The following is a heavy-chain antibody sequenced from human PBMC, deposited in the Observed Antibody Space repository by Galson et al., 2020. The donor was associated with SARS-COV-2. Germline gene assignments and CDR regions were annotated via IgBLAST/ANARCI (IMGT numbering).Heavy chain of an antibody. CDR3: AHKPPGGPVGDAFDV. CDR1: GFSLSNTGVG. CDR2: IYWDDDK. D-gene: IGHD3-10*01. Sequence: KMSGPTLVKPTQTLTLTCNFSGFSLSNTGVGVGWIRQPPGQALEWLALIYWDDDKRYRPSLKNRLTITKDTSENQVVLTMANMDPVDTGTYYCAHKPPGGPVGDAFDVWGRGAMVTVSS. V-gene: IGHV2-5*02. J-gene: IGHJ3*01.